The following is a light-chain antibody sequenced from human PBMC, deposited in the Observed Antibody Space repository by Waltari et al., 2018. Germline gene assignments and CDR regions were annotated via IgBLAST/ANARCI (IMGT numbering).Light chain of an antibody. CDR1: TSDVGSYNL. J-gene: IGLJ1*01. CDR2: EVI. V-gene: IGLV2-23*02. Sequence: QSALTQPASVSGSPAQSITLPCTGTTSDVGSYNLVSWHQQHPGKAPKLMIYEVIRRPSGVSNRFSGSKSGNTASLTISGLQAEDEADYYCCSYAGSSTSVFGTGTKVTVL. CDR3: CSYAGSSTSV.